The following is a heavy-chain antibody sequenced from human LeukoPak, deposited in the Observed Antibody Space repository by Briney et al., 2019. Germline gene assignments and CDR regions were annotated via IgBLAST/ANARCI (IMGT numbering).Heavy chain of an antibody. Sequence: ASVKVSCKASGYTFTGYYMHWVRQAPGQGLEWMGWINPNSGGTNYAQKFQGRVTMTRDTSISTAYMELSRLRSDDTAVYYCAREMNGGTKKKGYFDYWGQGTLVTVSS. CDR1: GYTFTGYY. J-gene: IGHJ4*02. CDR2: INPNSGGT. V-gene: IGHV1-2*02. D-gene: IGHD4-23*01. CDR3: AREMNGGTKKKGYFDY.